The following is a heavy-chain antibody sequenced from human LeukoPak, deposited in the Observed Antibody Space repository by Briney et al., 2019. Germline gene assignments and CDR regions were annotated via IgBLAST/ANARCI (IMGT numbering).Heavy chain of an antibody. CDR3: AKGTGYSSSWPTVDY. J-gene: IGHJ4*02. CDR1: GFSFSNYD. CDR2: IDTSGDV. Sequence: GGSLRLSCAASGFSFSNYDMNWVRQATGQRLEWVSSIDTSGDVNYSGSVKGRFTISRDNAKSSLYLQMNSLRAEDTAVYYCAKGTGYSSSWPTVDYWGQGTLVTVSS. D-gene: IGHD6-13*01. V-gene: IGHV3-13*01.